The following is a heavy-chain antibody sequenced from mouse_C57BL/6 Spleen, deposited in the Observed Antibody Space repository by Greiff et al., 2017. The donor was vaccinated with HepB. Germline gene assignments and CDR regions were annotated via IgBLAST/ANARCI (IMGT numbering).Heavy chain of an antibody. Sequence: VQLQQPGAELVKPGASVKLSCKASGYTFTSYWMHWVKQRPGQGLEWIGMIHPNSGSTNYNEKLKSKATLTVDKSSSTAYMQLSSLTSEDSAVYYCAGDSSGYPMDYWGQGTSVTVSS. CDR2: IHPNSGST. V-gene: IGHV1-64*01. J-gene: IGHJ4*01. D-gene: IGHD3-2*02. CDR1: GYTFTSYW. CDR3: AGDSSGYPMDY.